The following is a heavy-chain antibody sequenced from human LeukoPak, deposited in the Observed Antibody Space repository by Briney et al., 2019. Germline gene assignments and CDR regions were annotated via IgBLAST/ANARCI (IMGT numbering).Heavy chain of an antibody. V-gene: IGHV3-33*06. CDR1: GFTFSSYG. CDR3: ANVEWLLAYGY. CDR2: IWYDGSNK. Sequence: PGRSLRLSCAASGFTFSSYGMHWVRQAPGKGLEWVAVIWYDGSNKYYADSVKGRFTISRDNSKNTLYLQMNSLRAEDTAVYYCANVEWLLAYGYWGPGTLVTVSS. J-gene: IGHJ4*02. D-gene: IGHD3-3*01.